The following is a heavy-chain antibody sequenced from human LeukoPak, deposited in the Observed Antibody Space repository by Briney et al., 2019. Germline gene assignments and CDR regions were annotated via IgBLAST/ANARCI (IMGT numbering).Heavy chain of an antibody. V-gene: IGHV3-7*01. CDR2: IKQDGSEK. D-gene: IGHD3-9*01. CDR1: GGSGSSDS. J-gene: IGHJ4*02. CDR3: AREEALGLRYLDWLSYYVGD. Sequence: ETLSLTCTVSGGSGSSDSWSWVRQAPGKGLEWVANIKQDGSEKYYVDSVKGRFTISRDNAKNSLYLQMNSLRAEDTAVYYCAREEALGLRYLDWLSYYVGDWGQGTLVTVSS.